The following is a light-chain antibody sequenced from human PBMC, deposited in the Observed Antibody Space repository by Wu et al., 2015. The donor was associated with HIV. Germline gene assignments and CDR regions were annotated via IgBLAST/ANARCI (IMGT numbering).Light chain of an antibody. Sequence: DIQMTQSPSSLSASVGDRVTITCRASQNIDTFLNWYQYKPGKVPKLLIYATFTLQSGVPSRFSGSRSGTDFTLTISSLQPEDFAIYYCQQSYSTPYDFGQGTKLEIK. CDR1: QNIDTF. CDR2: ATF. CDR3: QQSYSTPYD. V-gene: IGKV1-39*01. J-gene: IGKJ2*01.